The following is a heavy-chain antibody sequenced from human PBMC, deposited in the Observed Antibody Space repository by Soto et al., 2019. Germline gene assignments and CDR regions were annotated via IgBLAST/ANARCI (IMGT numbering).Heavy chain of an antibody. CDR2: IKGDGSSI. CDR1: GFTFSTYW. CDR3: ARGLKNYYGVDV. Sequence: LRLSCAASGFTFSTYWMHWVRQVPGKGLVWVSRIKGDGSSISYADSVKGRFIISRDNAENTLYLQMGSLRADDTAVYYCARGLKNYYGVDVWGQGTTVTVS. J-gene: IGHJ6*02. V-gene: IGHV3-74*01.